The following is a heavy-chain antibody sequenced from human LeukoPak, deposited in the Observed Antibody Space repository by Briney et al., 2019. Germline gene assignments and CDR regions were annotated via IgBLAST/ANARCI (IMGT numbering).Heavy chain of an antibody. D-gene: IGHD1-14*01. CDR3: AKGCQCPSGLSSWFDP. Sequence: GGSLRLSCSASGFTFTNYGMSWVRQAPGKGLEWVSGLSGSGDGQFYADSVEGRFTISRDISNNIWYLQMNSLRAEDTAVYYCAKGCQCPSGLSSWFDPRGQGTLVAVPS. V-gene: IGHV3-23*01. CDR1: GFTFTNYG. CDR2: LSGSGDGQ. J-gene: IGHJ5*02.